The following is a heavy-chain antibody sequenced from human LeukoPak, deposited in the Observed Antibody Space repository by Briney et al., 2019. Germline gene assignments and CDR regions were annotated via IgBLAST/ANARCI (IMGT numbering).Heavy chain of an antibody. Sequence: GGSLRLSCEASGFTFSDHALHWVRQAPGKGLEWVAVISYDGSKKYYADSVKGRFTISRDNSRNTLYLQMNSLRVKDTAVFYCARDRGNSHYYNMDVWGQGTTVTVSS. V-gene: IGHV3-30-3*01. CDR3: ARDRGNSHYYNMDV. J-gene: IGHJ6*02. D-gene: IGHD3-10*01. CDR1: GFTFSDHA. CDR2: ISYDGSKK.